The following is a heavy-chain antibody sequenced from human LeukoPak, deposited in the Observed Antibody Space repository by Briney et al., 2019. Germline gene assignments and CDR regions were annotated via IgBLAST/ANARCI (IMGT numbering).Heavy chain of an antibody. CDR1: GFTFSDYA. D-gene: IGHD1-1*01. CDR2: TGPIGVYT. Sequence: PGGSLRLSCAASGFTFSDYAMHWVRQAPGKGLEFVSVTGPIGVYTYYANSVKGRFTISRDNSKSTVSLQMGSLRDEDMAVYYCARSPPGRTNWNYYDYWGRGTLVTVSS. CDR3: ARSPPGRTNWNYYDY. J-gene: IGHJ4*02. V-gene: IGHV3-64*01.